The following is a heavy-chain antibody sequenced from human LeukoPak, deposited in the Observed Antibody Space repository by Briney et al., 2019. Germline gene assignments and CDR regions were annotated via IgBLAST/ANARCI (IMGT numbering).Heavy chain of an antibody. J-gene: IGHJ5*02. CDR1: GGSFSGYY. Sequence: SETLSLTCAVYGGSFSGYYWSWIRQPPGKGLEWIGEINHSGSTNYNPSLKSRVTISVDTSKNQFSLKLSSVTAADTAVYYCARGSGWYFRWFDPWGQGTLVTVSS. D-gene: IGHD6-19*01. CDR3: ARGSGWYFRWFDP. V-gene: IGHV4-34*01. CDR2: INHSGST.